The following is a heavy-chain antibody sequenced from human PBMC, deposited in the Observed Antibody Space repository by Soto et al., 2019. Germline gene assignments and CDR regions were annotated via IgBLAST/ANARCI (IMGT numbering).Heavy chain of an antibody. CDR2: NYYSGIT. V-gene: IGHV4-31*03. CDR1: GLYISSGGYY. J-gene: IGHJ6*02. D-gene: IGHD6-6*01. CDR3: ARGSSIAGLYYGMDV. Sequence: SETLSLTCTVSGLYISSGGYYWTWIRQHPGKGLEWIGYNYYSGITYYNPSLKSRVTISLDTSKNQFSLKLSSVTAADTAVYYCARGSSIAGLYYGMDVWGQGTTVTVSS.